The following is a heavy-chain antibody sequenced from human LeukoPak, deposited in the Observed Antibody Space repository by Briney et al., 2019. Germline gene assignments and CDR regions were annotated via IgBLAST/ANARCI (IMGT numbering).Heavy chain of an antibody. CDR1: GFTFTNAW. CDR2: IKSKVDGETI. Sequence: GGSLRLSCAASGFTFTNAWMTWVRQAPGKGLEWVGRIKSKVDGETIDYAVSVESRFTISRDDSANTLILQMNNLKTEDTGVYFCSTDWFDYWGQGTLVAVSS. J-gene: IGHJ5*01. V-gene: IGHV3-15*01. CDR3: STDWFDY.